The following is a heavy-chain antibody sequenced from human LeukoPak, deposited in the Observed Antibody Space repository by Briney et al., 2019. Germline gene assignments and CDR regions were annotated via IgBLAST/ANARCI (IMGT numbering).Heavy chain of an antibody. D-gene: IGHD1-26*01. J-gene: IGHJ6*03. CDR2: MNPNSGNT. Sequence: ASVKVSCKASGYTLTSYDINWVRQATGQGLEWMGWMNPNSGNTGYAQKFQGRVTMTRNTSISTAYMELSSLRSEDTAVYYCARVWWELLIRYYHYYMDVWGKGTTVTVSS. CDR1: GYTLTSYD. V-gene: IGHV1-8*01. CDR3: ARVWWELLIRYYHYYMDV.